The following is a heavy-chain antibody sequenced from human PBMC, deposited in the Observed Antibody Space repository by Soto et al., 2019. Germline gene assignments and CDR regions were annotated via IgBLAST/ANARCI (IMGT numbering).Heavy chain of an antibody. J-gene: IGHJ5*02. CDR2: VYSTEIT. V-gene: IGHV4-59*01. CDR1: GDSISSYS. CDR3: ARGSEAWFDP. Sequence: SETLSLTCTVSGDSISSYSWSWIRQPPGKGLEWIGYVYSTEITNYNPSLKSRVAMSIDTSKNQFSLKVRSVTAADTAVYYCARGSEAWFDPWGQGTLVTVSS.